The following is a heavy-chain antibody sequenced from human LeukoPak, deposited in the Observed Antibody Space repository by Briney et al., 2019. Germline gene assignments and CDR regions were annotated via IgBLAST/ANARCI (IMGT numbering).Heavy chain of an antibody. V-gene: IGHV4-34*01. CDR2: INHSGST. Sequence: SETLSLTCAVYGGSFSGYYWSWIRQPPGKGLEWIGEINHSGSTNYNPSLKSRVTISVDTSKNQFSLKLSSVTAADTAVYYCAALFWSGYYGAFDIWGQGTMVTVSS. CDR3: AALFWSGYYGAFDI. CDR1: GGSFSGYY. D-gene: IGHD3-3*01. J-gene: IGHJ3*02.